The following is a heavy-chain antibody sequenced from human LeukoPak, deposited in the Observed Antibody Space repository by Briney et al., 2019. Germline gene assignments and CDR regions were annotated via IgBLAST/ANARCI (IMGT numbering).Heavy chain of an antibody. D-gene: IGHD6-13*01. CDR3: ARLPQQLISS. CDR2: ISGSGGST. CDR1: GFTFSTYA. V-gene: IGHV3-23*01. Sequence: GGSLRLSCAASGFTFSTYAMSWVRQAPGKGLEWVSAISGSGGSTYYADSVKGRFTISRDNAKNSLYLQMNSLRAEDTAVYYCARLPQQLISSWGQGTLVTVSS. J-gene: IGHJ5*02.